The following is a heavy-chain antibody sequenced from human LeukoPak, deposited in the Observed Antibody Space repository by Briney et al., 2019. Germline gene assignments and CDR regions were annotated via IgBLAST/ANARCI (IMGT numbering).Heavy chain of an antibody. CDR1: GGSISSSSYD. V-gene: IGHV4-39*07. CDR2: INHSGST. Sequence: SETLSLTCTVSGGSISSSSYDWGWIRQPPGKGLEWIGEINHSGSTNYNPPLKSRVTISVDTSKNQFSLKLSSVTAADTAVYYCARGPPTLYDSSGYWGQGTLVTVSS. CDR3: ARGPPTLYDSSGY. J-gene: IGHJ4*02. D-gene: IGHD3-22*01.